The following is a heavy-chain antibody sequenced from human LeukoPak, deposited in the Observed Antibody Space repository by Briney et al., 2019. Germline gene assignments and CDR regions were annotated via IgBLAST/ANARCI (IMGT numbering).Heavy chain of an antibody. CDR3: AKGAAVAGTLLDY. J-gene: IGHJ4*02. CDR1: GFTFSSYA. Sequence: GGSLRLSCAASGFTFSSYAMSWVRQAPGKGPKWVSDISVTGSSTYYADSVEGRFTLSRDNSKNTLYLQMNSLRAEDTAVYYCAKGAAVAGTLLDYWGQGTLVSVSS. V-gene: IGHV3-23*01. CDR2: ISVTGSST. D-gene: IGHD6-19*01.